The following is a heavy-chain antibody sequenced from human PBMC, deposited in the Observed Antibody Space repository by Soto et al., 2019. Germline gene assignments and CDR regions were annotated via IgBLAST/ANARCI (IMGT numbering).Heavy chain of an antibody. D-gene: IGHD6-13*01. J-gene: IGHJ6*02. V-gene: IGHV1-18*01. Sequence: ASVKVSCKASGYTFTSNGISWVRQAPGQGLEWMGWISAYNGNTNYAQKLQGRVTMTTDTSTSTAYMELRSLRSDDTAVYYCARGAAAGTGYYGMDVWGQGTTVTVPS. CDR2: ISAYNGNT. CDR1: GYTFTSNG. CDR3: ARGAAAGTGYYGMDV.